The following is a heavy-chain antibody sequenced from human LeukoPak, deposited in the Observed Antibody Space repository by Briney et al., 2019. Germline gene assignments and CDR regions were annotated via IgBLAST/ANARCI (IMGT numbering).Heavy chain of an antibody. Sequence: SETLSLTCTVSGGSISSGGYYWSWIRQLPGKGLEWIGYIYYSGTTSYDPSLKSRLTISLDTSENQFSLKLSSVTAADTAVYYCARGSTGDKSNNWGQGTLVTVSS. CDR3: ARGSTGDKSNN. J-gene: IGHJ4*02. CDR1: GGSISSGGYY. CDR2: IYYSGTT. V-gene: IGHV4-31*03. D-gene: IGHD7-27*01.